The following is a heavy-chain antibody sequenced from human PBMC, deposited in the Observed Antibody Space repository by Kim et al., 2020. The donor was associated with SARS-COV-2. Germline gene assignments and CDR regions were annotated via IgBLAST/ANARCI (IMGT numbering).Heavy chain of an antibody. CDR2: ISGYSNYI. J-gene: IGHJ1*01. V-gene: IGHV3-21*01. Sequence: GGSLRLSCVASGFRFSAYRMDWVRQAPGKGPEWVSSISGYSNYIYYADSVKGRFTISRDNAKNSVFLQMNSLRAEDTAVYYCVTEVRASVWGCWGQGALVTVAS. D-gene: IGHD3-16*01. CDR3: VTEVRASVWGC. CDR1: GFRFSAYR.